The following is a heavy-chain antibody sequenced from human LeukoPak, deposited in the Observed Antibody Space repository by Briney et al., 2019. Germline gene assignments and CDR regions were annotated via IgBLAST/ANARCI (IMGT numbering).Heavy chain of an antibody. J-gene: IGHJ4*02. CDR3: ARVPLRYDSSGYYPSWDY. CDR2: MNPNSGNT. D-gene: IGHD3-22*01. Sequence: ASVKVSCKASGYTFTSYDINWVRQATGQGLEWMGWMNPNSGNTGYAQKFQGGVTMTRNTSISTAYMELSSLRSEDTAVYYCARVPLRYDSSGYYPSWDYWGQGTLVTVSS. V-gene: IGHV1-8*01. CDR1: GYTFTSYD.